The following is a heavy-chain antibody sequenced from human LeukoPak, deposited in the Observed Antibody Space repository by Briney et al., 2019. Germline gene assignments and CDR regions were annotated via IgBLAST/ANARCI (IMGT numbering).Heavy chain of an antibody. CDR3: ARTDDYGDYGMDV. CDR1: GFTFSSYA. CDR2: ISYDGSNK. V-gene: IGHV3-30-3*01. J-gene: IGHJ6*02. D-gene: IGHD4-17*01. Sequence: GRSLRLSCAASGFTFSSYAMHWVRQAPGKGLEWVAVISYDGSNKYYADSVKGRFTISRDNSKNTLYLQMNSLRAEDTAVYYCARTDDYGDYGMDVWGQGTTVTVSS.